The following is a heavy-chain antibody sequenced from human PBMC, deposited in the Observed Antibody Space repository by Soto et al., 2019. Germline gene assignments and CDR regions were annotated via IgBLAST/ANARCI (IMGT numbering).Heavy chain of an antibody. CDR1: GGTFSSYT. Sequence: QVQLVQSGAEVKKPGSSVKVSCKASGGTFSSYTISWVRQAPGQGLEWMGRIIPILGIANYAQKLQGRVTITADKSTSTAYMELSSLRSEDTAVYYCASEGAIVVVVAATPSDAFDIWGQGTMVTVSS. V-gene: IGHV1-69*02. CDR2: IIPILGIA. CDR3: ASEGAIVVVVAATPSDAFDI. D-gene: IGHD2-15*01. J-gene: IGHJ3*02.